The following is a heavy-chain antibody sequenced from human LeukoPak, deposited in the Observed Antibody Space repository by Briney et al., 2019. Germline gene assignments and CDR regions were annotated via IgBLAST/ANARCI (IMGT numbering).Heavy chain of an antibody. V-gene: IGHV3-7*01. CDR1: GLTFSSYW. Sequence: GGSLRLSCAASGLTFSSYWMSWVRQAPGKGLEWVANIKPDGSEQFYVDSLRGRFIISRDNARNSLYLQMSSLRVEDTALYYCARDSNAGYHPNWGQGTLVTVSS. CDR3: ARDSNAGYHPN. J-gene: IGHJ4*02. CDR2: IKPDGSEQ. D-gene: IGHD3-9*01.